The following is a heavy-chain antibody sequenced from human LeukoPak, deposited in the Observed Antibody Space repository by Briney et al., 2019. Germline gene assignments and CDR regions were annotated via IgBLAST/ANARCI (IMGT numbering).Heavy chain of an antibody. CDR1: GFTFSNAW. CDR2: IKSKTDGGTT. D-gene: IGHD2-2*01. CDR3: TTELEVEDIVVVPPK. Sequence: GGSLRLSCAASGFTFSNAWMSWVRQAPGKGLEWVGRIKSKTDGGTTDYAAPVKGRFTISRDDSKNTLYLQMNSLKTEDTAVYYCTTELEVEDIVVVPPKWGQGTLVTVSS. V-gene: IGHV3-15*01. J-gene: IGHJ4*02.